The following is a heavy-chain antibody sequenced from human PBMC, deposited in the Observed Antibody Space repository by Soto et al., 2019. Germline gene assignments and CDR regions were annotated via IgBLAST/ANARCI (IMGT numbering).Heavy chain of an antibody. V-gene: IGHV3-30*03. CDR3: ARVVPAAMYYYYGMDV. J-gene: IGHJ6*02. CDR2: LSYDGSNK. D-gene: IGHD2-2*01. CDR1: GFTFSTYA. Sequence: QVQLVESGGGVVQPGRSLRLSCAASGFTFSTYAMHWVRQAPGKGLEWVAVLSYDGSNKYYADSVKGRFTISRDNSKNKLYLQMTSLRAEDTAVYYCARVVPAAMYYYYGMDVWGQGTTVTVSS.